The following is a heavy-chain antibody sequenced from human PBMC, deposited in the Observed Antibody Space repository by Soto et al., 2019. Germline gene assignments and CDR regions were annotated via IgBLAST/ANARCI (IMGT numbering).Heavy chain of an antibody. CDR1: GFTFSSYA. J-gene: IGHJ3*02. Sequence: PGGSLRLSCAASGFTFSSYAMSWVRQAPGKGLEWVSYISSSGSTIYYADSVKGRFTISRDNAKNSLYLQMNSLRAEDTAVYYCARTDSSGMRAFDIWGQGTMVTVSS. CDR3: ARTDSSGMRAFDI. D-gene: IGHD3-22*01. CDR2: ISSSGSTI. V-gene: IGHV3-48*04.